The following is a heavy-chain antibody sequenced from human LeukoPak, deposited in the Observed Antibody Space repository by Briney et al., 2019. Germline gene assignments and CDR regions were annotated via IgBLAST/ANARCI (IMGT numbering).Heavy chain of an antibody. CDR1: GFTFSSYG. J-gene: IGHJ4*02. D-gene: IGHD2/OR15-2a*01. CDR3: SRGCSMAYDDC. Sequence: GGSLRLSCAASGFTFSSYGMHWVRQAPGKGLEWVAVIWYDGSNKYYADSVKGRFTISRDNSKNTLYLQMNSLRAEDTAVYYCSRGCSMAYDDCWGQGTLVTVSS. CDR2: IWYDGSNK. V-gene: IGHV3-33*01.